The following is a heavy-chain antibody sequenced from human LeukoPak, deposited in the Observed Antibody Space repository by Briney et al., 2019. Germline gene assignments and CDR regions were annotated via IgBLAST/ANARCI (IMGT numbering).Heavy chain of an antibody. CDR1: EFTFSAFW. CDR3: ARLWGDATIFDL. J-gene: IGHJ4*02. CDR2: INQDGSRK. V-gene: IGHV3-7*01. Sequence: GSLRLSCAVSEFTFSAFWMSWVRQAPGKGLEWVANINQDGSRKHYVDSVKGRFTVSRDNAEKSLYLQTNSLRAEDTAIYYCARLWGDATIFDLWGQGTLVTVSS. D-gene: IGHD5-12*01.